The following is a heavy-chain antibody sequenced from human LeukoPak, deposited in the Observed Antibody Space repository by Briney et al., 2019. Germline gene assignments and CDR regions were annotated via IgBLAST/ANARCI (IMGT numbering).Heavy chain of an antibody. J-gene: IGHJ4*02. V-gene: IGHV3-48*04. CDR2: ISSSSSTI. CDR1: GFTFSSYS. D-gene: IGHD1-26*01. CDR3: ARVGGSYFDGPFDY. Sequence: GGSLRLSCAASGFTFSSYSMNWVRQAPGKGLEWVSYISSSSSTIYYADSVKGRFTISRDNAKNSLYLQMNSLRAEDTAVYYCARVGGSYFDGPFDYWGQGTLVTVSS.